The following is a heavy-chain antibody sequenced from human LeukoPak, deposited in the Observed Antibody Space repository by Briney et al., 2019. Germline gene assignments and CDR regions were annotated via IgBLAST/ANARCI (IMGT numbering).Heavy chain of an antibody. CDR3: ARRLSGGFDP. J-gene: IGHJ5*02. V-gene: IGHV1-69*13. CDR1: GGTFSSYA. D-gene: IGHD3-10*01. Sequence: SVKVSCKASGGTFSSYAISWVRQAPGQGLEWMGGIIPIFGTTNYAQKFQGRVTITADESTSTAYMELSSLRSEDTAVYYCARRLSGGFDPWGQGTLVTVSS. CDR2: IIPIFGTT.